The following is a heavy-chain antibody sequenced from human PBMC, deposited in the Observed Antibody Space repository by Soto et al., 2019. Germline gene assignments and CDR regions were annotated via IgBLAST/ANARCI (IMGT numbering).Heavy chain of an antibody. CDR2: IIPIFGTA. V-gene: IGHV1-69*06. CDR1: GGTFSGYA. J-gene: IGHJ4*02. D-gene: IGHD3-22*01. Sequence: SVKVSCKASGGTFSGYAISWVRQAPGQGLEWMGGIIPIFGTANYAQKFQGRVTITADKSTSTAYMELSSLRSEDTAVYYCARAIQDYYDSSGFDYWGQGTLVTVSS. CDR3: ARAIQDYYDSSGFDY.